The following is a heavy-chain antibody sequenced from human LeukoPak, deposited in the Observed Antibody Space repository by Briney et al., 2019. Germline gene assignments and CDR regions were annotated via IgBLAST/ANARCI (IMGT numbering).Heavy chain of an antibody. CDR3: AKDSKVAAGKNH. CDR2: IWYDEITK. Sequence: GGSLRLSCAASGFTFGSYGMHWVRQAPGKGLEWLAFIWYDEITKDYADSVKGRFTISRDNSKNTLFLQMNSLRADDTAVYYCAKDSKVAAGKNHWGQGTLVTVSS. V-gene: IGHV3-30*02. D-gene: IGHD6-13*01. CDR1: GFTFGSYG. J-gene: IGHJ5*02.